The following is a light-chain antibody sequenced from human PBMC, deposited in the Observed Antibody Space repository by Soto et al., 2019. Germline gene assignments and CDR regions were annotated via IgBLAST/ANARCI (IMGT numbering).Light chain of an antibody. CDR3: QSYDSRLSA. J-gene: IGLJ1*01. V-gene: IGLV1-40*01. Sequence: QSALPQPPSVSGAPGQRVTISCTGSSSNIGAGYDVHWYQQLPGTAPKLLISGNSNRPSGVPDRFSGSKSGTSASLAITGLQAEDEADYYCQSYDSRLSAFGTGTKVAVL. CDR2: GNS. CDR1: SSNIGAGYD.